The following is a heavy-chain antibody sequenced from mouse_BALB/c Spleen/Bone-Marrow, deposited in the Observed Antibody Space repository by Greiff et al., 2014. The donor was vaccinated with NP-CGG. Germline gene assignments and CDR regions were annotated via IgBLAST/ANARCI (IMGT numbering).Heavy chain of an antibody. V-gene: IGHV2-9*02. CDR2: IWAGGST. CDR1: GFSLTSYG. J-gene: IGHJ4*01. Sequence: VQLQQSGPGLVAPSQSLFITCTVSGFSLTSYGVHWVRQPPGKGLEWLGVIWAGGSTNYNSALMSRLSISKDNSKSQVFLKMNSLQTDDTAMYYCARVGYRYDGYAMDYWGQGTSVTVSS. CDR3: ARVGYRYDGYAMDY. D-gene: IGHD2-12*01.